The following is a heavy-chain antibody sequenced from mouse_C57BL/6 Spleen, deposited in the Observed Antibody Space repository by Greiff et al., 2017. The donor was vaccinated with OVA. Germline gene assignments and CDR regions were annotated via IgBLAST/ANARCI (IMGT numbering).Heavy chain of an antibody. CDR1: GFTFSSYA. V-gene: IGHV5-4*01. Sequence: EVQGVESGGGLVKPGGSLKLSCAASGFTFSSYAMSWVRQTPEKRLEWVATISDGGSYTYYPDNVKGRFTISRDNAKNNLYLQMSHLKSEDTAMYYCAREISPGLYAMDYWGQGASVTVSS. CDR3: AREISPGLYAMDY. J-gene: IGHJ4*01. CDR2: ISDGGSYT.